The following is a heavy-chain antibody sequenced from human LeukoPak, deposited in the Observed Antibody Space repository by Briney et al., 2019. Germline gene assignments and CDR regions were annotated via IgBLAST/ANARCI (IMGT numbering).Heavy chain of an antibody. CDR3: AKDRARATYSGSYWVKTYYFDY. CDR1: GFTFSSYA. V-gene: IGHV3-23*01. Sequence: QPGGSLRLSCAASGFTFSSYAMSWVRQAPGKGLEWVSAISGSGGSTYYADSVKGRFTISRDNSKNTLYLQMNSLRAEDTAVYYCAKDRARATYSGSYWVKTYYFDYWGQGTLVTVSS. J-gene: IGHJ4*02. D-gene: IGHD1-26*01. CDR2: ISGSGGST.